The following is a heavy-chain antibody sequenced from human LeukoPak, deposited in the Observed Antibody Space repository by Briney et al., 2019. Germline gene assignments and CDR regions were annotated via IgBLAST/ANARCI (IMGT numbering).Heavy chain of an antibody. D-gene: IGHD2-2*01. CDR2: IDPSDSYT. CDR3: ERHGSTNLDY. V-gene: IGHV5-10-1*01. Sequence: GESLKISCKGSGYSFTSYWISWVRQMPGKGLEWMGRIDPSDSYTNYSPSFQGHVTISADKSISTAYLQWSSLKASDTAMYYCERHGSTNLDYWGQGTLVTVSS. J-gene: IGHJ4*02. CDR1: GYSFTSYW.